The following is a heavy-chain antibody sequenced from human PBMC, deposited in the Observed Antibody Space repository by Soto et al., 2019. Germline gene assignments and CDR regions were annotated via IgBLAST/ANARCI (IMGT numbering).Heavy chain of an antibody. D-gene: IGHD2-21*02. V-gene: IGHV4-30-4*01. J-gene: IGHJ6*02. CDR1: GGSISSGDYY. Sequence: SETLSLTCTVSGGSISSGDYYWSWIRQPPGKGLEWIGYIYYSGSTYYNPSLKSRVTISVDTSKNQFSLKLSSVTAADTAVYYCAVGVVTAIRYGMDVWGQGTTVTVS. CDR2: IYYSGST. CDR3: AVGVVTAIRYGMDV.